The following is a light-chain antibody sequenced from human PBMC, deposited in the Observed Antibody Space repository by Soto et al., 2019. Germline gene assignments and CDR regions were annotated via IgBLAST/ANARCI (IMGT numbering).Light chain of an antibody. V-gene: IGKV3-15*01. CDR1: QSVSSN. CDR2: GAS. CDR3: QLYKNWIT. Sequence: EIVMTQSPATLSVSPGERATLSCRASQSVSSNLAWYQQKPGQAPRLLIYGASTRATGIPARFSGSGSGTEFTLTISSLQSEDFAVYYCQLYKNWITFGQGTRLEIK. J-gene: IGKJ5*01.